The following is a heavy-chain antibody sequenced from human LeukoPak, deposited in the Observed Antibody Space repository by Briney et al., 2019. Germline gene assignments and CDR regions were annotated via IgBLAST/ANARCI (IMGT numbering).Heavy chain of an antibody. D-gene: IGHD6-25*01. CDR2: IIPTLETA. CDR3: ARAPGQRPSRAYYYYAMDV. V-gene: IGHV1-69*13. J-gene: IGHJ6*02. CDR1: GGTFSSYA. Sequence: SVKVSCKTSGGTFSSYAISWVRQAPGQGLEWMGGIIPTLETANYAQKFQGKITITADESTRTAYMELSSLRSEDTAAYYCARAPGQRPSRAYYYYAMDVWGQGTTVTVSS.